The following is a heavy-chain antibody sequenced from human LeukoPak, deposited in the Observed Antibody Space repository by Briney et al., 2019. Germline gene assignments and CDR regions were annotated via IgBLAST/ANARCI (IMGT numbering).Heavy chain of an antibody. CDR2: VGGRDGST. CDR3: AKGHYYGSGSLDY. V-gene: IGHV3-23*01. J-gene: IGHJ4*02. CDR1: GFTFSSYG. D-gene: IGHD3-10*01. Sequence: GGSLRLSCAASGFTFSSYGMSWVRQAPGKGLEWVSAVGGRDGSTYYADSVKGRFTISRDNSKNTLYVQMNSLRAEDTAVYYCAKGHYYGSGSLDYWGQGTLVTVSS.